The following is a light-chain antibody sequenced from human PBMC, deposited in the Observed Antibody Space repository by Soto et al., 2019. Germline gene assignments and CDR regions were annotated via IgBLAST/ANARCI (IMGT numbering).Light chain of an antibody. CDR2: GAS. CDR3: QHYGTSAL. V-gene: IGKV3-20*01. Sequence: EIVLTQSPGTLSLSPGERATLSCRASESVSTSYLAWYQQKPGQAPRLLIYGASGRATGVPDRFSVSASGTAFTLTISRLEPEDFAVYYCQHYGTSALFGPGTKVDI. CDR1: ESVSTSY. J-gene: IGKJ3*01.